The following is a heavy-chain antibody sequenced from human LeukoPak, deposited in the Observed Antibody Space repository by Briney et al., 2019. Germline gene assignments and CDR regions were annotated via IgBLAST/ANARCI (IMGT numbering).Heavy chain of an antibody. CDR2: ISSSGSTI. D-gene: IGHD6-13*01. J-gene: IGHJ2*01. CDR1: GFTFSSYS. CDR3: ARQSGYSSSWYPNWYFDL. V-gene: IGHV3-48*04. Sequence: GGSLRLSCAASGFTFSSYSMNWVRQAPGKGLEWVSYISSSGSTIYYADSVKGRFTISRDNAKNSLYLQMNSLRAEDTAVYYCARQSGYSSSWYPNWYFDLWGRGTLVTVSS.